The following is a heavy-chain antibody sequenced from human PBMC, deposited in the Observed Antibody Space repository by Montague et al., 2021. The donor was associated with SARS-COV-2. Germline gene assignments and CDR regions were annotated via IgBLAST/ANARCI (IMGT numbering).Heavy chain of an antibody. V-gene: IGHV3-20*04. J-gene: IGHJ4*02. D-gene: IGHD3-9*01. CDR1: GFTFGDYA. Sequence: SLRLSCAASGFTFGDYAMSWVRQAPGKGLEWVSGINWNGGSTGSADSVKGRLTISRDNAKNSLYLQMNSLRAEDTALYYCARDTRSEYFDFLTGYYKGVFFDYWGQGTRVTVSS. CDR2: INWNGGST. CDR3: ARDTRSEYFDFLTGYYKGVFFDY.